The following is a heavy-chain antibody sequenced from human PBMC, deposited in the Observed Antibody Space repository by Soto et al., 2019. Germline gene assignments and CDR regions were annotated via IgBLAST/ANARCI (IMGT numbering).Heavy chain of an antibody. D-gene: IGHD3-10*01. V-gene: IGHV3-23*01. J-gene: IGHJ6*02. Sequence: GGSLRLSCAASGFTFSSYAMSWVRQAPGKGLEWVSAISGSGGSTYYADSVKGRFTISRDNSKNTLYLQMNSLRAEDTAVYYCARTVDYYGSGPSMDVWGQGTTVTVSS. CDR3: ARTVDYYGSGPSMDV. CDR1: GFTFSSYA. CDR2: ISGSGGST.